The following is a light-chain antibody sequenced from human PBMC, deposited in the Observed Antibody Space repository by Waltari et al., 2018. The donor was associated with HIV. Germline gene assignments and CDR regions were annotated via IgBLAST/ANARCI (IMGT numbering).Light chain of an antibody. CDR3: QQYYLVPYT. Sequence: DVVMTQSPDSLTVSVGERATLNCKSSQSLLYGSNNKNYLAWYQQRPGHRPKLLIYWASTRQSGVPDRFGGSGSGTDFSLTISSLQAEDVAVYYCQQYYLVPYTFGQGTKLEIK. CDR1: QSLLYGSNNKNY. V-gene: IGKV4-1*01. J-gene: IGKJ2*01. CDR2: WAS.